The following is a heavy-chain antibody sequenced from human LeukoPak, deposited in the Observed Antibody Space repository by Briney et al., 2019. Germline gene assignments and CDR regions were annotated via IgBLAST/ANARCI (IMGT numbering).Heavy chain of an antibody. CDR3: ARDEYMTENMAPLSHPEYIAAAGTHAFGI. CDR2: IYTSGST. D-gene: IGHD6-13*01. Sequence: SETLSLTCTVSGGSISSYYWSWIRQPAGKGLEWIGRIYTSGSTNYNPSLKSRVTMSVDTSKNQFSLKLSSVTAADTAVYYCARDEYMTENMAPLSHPEYIAAAGTHAFGIWGQGTMVTVSS. J-gene: IGHJ3*02. V-gene: IGHV4-4*07. CDR1: GGSISSYY.